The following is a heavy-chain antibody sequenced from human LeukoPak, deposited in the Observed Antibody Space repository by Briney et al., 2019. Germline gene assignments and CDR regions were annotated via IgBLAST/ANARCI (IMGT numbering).Heavy chain of an antibody. CDR2: INPNSGGT. J-gene: IGHJ3*02. CDR1: GYTFTGYY. D-gene: IGHD3-10*01. V-gene: IGHV1-2*04. Sequence: ASVKVSCKASGYTFTGYYMHWVRQAPGQGLEWMGWINPNSGGTNYAQKFQGWVTMTRDTSISTAYMELSRLRSDDTAVYYCARDRFGTTDAFDIWGQGIMVTVSS. CDR3: ARDRFGTTDAFDI.